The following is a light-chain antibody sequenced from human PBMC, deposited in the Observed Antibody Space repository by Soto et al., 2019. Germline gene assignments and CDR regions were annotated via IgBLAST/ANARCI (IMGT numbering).Light chain of an antibody. V-gene: IGLV1-47*01. Sequence: QSVLTQPPSASGTPGQRVTISCYGSSSNIGSNYVYWYQQLPGTAPKLLIYRNNQRPSGVPDRFSGSKSGTSASLAISGLRSEDEADYYCAAWGDSLRSVVFGGGTKLTVL. CDR3: AAWGDSLRSVV. J-gene: IGLJ2*01. CDR2: RNN. CDR1: SSNIGSNY.